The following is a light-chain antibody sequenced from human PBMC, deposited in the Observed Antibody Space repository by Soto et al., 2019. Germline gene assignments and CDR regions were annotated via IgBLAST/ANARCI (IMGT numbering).Light chain of an antibody. CDR3: QQYNIYWT. V-gene: IGKV1-5*03. Sequence: DIQMTQSPSTLSASVGDRVTITCLASQSISSWLAWYQQKPGKAPKLLIYKASSLESGVPSRFSGSGSGTEFTRTISILQPDDFATYYCQQYNIYWTFGQGTKVEIK. CDR1: QSISSW. CDR2: KAS. J-gene: IGKJ1*01.